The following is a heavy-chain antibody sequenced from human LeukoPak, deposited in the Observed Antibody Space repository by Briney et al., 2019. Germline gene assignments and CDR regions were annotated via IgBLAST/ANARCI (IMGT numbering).Heavy chain of an antibody. J-gene: IGHJ4*02. CDR2: IDHTGST. CDR3: ARFYVDSSGFSSYYFDS. CDR1: GGSFGENS. D-gene: IGHD3-22*01. Sequence: SETLSLTCAASGGSFGENSWAWIRQPPGKGLEWIGDIDHTGSTNSSPSLQSRVTMSVDTSKDQFSLKLTSVTAADTAMYYCARFYVDSSGFSSYYFDSWSQGTLVTVSS. V-gene: IGHV4-34*01.